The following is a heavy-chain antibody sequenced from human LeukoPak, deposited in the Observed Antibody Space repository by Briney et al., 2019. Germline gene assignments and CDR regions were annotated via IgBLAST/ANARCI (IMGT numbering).Heavy chain of an antibody. Sequence: ASVKVSCKASRYTFTSYYMHWVRQAPGQGLEWMGIINPSGGSTSYAQKFQGRVTMTRDMSTSTVYMELSSLRSEDTAVYYCARVRDDWGAFDIWGQGTMVTVSS. D-gene: IGHD2-21*02. CDR1: RYTFTSYY. CDR3: ARVRDDWGAFDI. CDR2: INPSGGST. J-gene: IGHJ3*02. V-gene: IGHV1-46*01.